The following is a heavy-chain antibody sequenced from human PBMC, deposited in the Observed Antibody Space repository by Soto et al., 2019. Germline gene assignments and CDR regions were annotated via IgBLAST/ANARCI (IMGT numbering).Heavy chain of an antibody. J-gene: IGHJ6*03. CDR3: ARDRFQHYYGSGSGAALVKRSYYYYYMDV. CDR2: IYSGGST. D-gene: IGHD3-10*01. V-gene: IGHV3-66*01. Sequence: EVQLVESGGGLVQPGGSLRLSCAASGFTVSSNYMSWVRQAPGKGLEWVSVIYSGGSTYYADSVKGRFTISRDNSKNTLYLQMNSLRAEDTAVYYCARDRFQHYYGSGSGAALVKRSYYYYYMDVWGKGTTVTVSS. CDR1: GFTVSSNY.